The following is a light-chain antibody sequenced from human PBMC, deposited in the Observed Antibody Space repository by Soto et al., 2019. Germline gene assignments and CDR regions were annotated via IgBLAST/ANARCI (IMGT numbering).Light chain of an antibody. CDR1: QSISSW. J-gene: IGKJ5*01. V-gene: IGKV1-5*03. CDR3: QQYNGLIT. CDR2: EAS. Sequence: DIQMTQSPSTLSASVGGRVTITCRASQSISSWLAWYQQKPGKAPKLLIYEASSLEKGVPARFGGSGSGTEFTLTISSLPPDDFATYYCQQYNGLITFGQGTRLEI.